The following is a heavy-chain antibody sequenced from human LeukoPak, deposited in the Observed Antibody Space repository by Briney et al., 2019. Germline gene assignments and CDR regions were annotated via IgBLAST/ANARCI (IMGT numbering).Heavy chain of an antibody. J-gene: IGHJ6*02. CDR1: GFTFSSYA. V-gene: IGHV3-23*01. CDR2: ISGSGGST. Sequence: GGSLRLSCAASGFTFSSYAMSWVRQAPGKGLEWVSAISGSGGSTYYADSVKGRFTVSRDNSKNTLYLQMNSLRAEDTAVYYCASTVTTFLLYGMDVWGQGTTVTVSS. D-gene: IGHD4-17*01. CDR3: ASTVTTFLLYGMDV.